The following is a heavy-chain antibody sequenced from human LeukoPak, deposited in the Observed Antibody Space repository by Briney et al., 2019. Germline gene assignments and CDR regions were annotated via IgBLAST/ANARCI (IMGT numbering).Heavy chain of an antibody. CDR1: GYTFTGYY. J-gene: IGHJ3*02. V-gene: IGHV1-8*02. CDR3: ARVRQFAFDI. Sequence: ASVKVSCKASGYTFTGYYMHWVRQAPGQGLEWMGWINPNSGNTGYAQKFQGRVTMTRNTSISTAYMELSSLRSEDTAVYYCARVRQFAFDIWGQGTMVTVSS. CDR2: INPNSGNT. D-gene: IGHD5-24*01.